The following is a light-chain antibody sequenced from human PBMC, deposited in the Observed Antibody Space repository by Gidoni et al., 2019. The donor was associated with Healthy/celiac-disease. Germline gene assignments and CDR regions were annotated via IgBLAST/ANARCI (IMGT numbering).Light chain of an antibody. CDR1: SSDAGGYNY. V-gene: IGLV2-8*01. Sequence: QSALTQPPSASGSPGQSVTISCTGTSSDAGGYNYVPWYQQHPGKAPKLMIYEVSKRPSGVPDRFSGSKSGNTASLTVSGLQAEDEADYYCSSYAGSNVYVVFGGGTKLTVL. CDR2: EVS. CDR3: SSYAGSNVYVV. J-gene: IGLJ2*01.